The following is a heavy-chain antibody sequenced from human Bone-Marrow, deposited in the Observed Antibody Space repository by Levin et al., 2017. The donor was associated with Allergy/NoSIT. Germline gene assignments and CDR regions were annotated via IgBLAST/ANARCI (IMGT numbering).Heavy chain of an antibody. CDR3: ARFRYSDGHGPD. CDR1: GYTFTSYD. Sequence: GESLKISCKASGYTFTSYDINWVRQATGQGLEWMGWMNPNSGNTVYGQKFQGRVTMTSDTSVNTAYMELSSLRSEDTAIYYCARFRYSDGHGPDWGQGTLVTVSS. D-gene: IGHD5-18*01. J-gene: IGHJ4*02. CDR2: MNPNSGNT. V-gene: IGHV1-8*01.